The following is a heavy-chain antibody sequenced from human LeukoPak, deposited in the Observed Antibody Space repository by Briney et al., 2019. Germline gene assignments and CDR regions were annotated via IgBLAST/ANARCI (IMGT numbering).Heavy chain of an antibody. D-gene: IGHD3-3*01. CDR1: GGPFSGYY. J-gene: IGHJ2*01. V-gene: IGHV4-34*01. CDR2: INHSGST. Sequence: PSETLSLTCAVYGGPFSGYYWSWIRQPPGKGLEWIGEINHSGSTNYNPSLKSRVTISVDTSKNQFSLKLSSVTAADTAVYYCARGHPHYDFWSGYPPGWYFDLWGRGTLVTVSS. CDR3: ARGHPHYDFWSGYPPGWYFDL.